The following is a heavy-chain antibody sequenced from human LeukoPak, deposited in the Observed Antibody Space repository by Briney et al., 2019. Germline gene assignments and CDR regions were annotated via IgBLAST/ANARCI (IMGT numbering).Heavy chain of an antibody. D-gene: IGHD1-1*01. J-gene: IGHJ4*02. CDR3: ARGPAVSNWNYFGY. CDR1: GGSISSSSYY. V-gene: IGHV4-39*07. Sequence: SETLSLTCTVSGGSISSSSYYWGWIRQPPGKGLERIGGIYYSGSTYYNPSLKSRVTISVDTSKNQFSLKLSSVTAADTAVYDCARGPAVSNWNYFGYWGQGTLVTVSS. CDR2: IYYSGST.